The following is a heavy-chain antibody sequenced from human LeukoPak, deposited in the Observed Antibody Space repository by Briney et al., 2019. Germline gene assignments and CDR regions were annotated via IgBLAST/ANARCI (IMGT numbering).Heavy chain of an antibody. J-gene: IGHJ4*02. Sequence: SETLSLTCTVSGGSITNYKWSWIRQSPGKGLEWIGDIYDSGSTNYNPSLKSRVTISVDTSKKQFSLRLSSVTAADTAVYYCARGAYYGSGNYYPFDYWGQGTLVTVSS. D-gene: IGHD3-10*01. V-gene: IGHV4-59*12. CDR3: ARGAYYGSGNYYPFDY. CDR2: IYDSGST. CDR1: GGSITNYK.